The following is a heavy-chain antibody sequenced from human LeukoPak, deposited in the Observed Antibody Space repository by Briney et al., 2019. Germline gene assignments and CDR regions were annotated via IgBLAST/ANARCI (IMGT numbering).Heavy chain of an antibody. V-gene: IGHV3-30*02. J-gene: IGHJ4*02. D-gene: IGHD6-19*01. CDR3: AKDTSGWAYYFDY. CDR2: IWYDGTKK. Sequence: GGSLRLSCAASGFTFSNYGMHWVRQAPGKGLEWVAVIWYDGTKKYYADSVKGRLTISRDNSKNTLYLEMNSLRAEDTAVYYCAKDTSGWAYYFDYWGQGTLVTVSS. CDR1: GFTFSNYG.